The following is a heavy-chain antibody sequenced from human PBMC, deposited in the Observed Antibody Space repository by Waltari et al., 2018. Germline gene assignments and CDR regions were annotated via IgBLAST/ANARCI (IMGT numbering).Heavy chain of an antibody. CDR3: ATDRRVGAPGSDAFDI. D-gene: IGHD1-26*01. V-gene: IGHV1-24*01. Sequence: QVQLVQSGAEVKKPGASVKVSCKVSGYTLTELSIHWVRQAPGKGLEWMGGFDPEDGETIYAQKFQGRVTMTEDTSTDTAYMELSSLRSEDTAVYYCATDRRVGAPGSDAFDIWGQGTMVTVSS. CDR1: GYTLTELS. J-gene: IGHJ3*02. CDR2: FDPEDGET.